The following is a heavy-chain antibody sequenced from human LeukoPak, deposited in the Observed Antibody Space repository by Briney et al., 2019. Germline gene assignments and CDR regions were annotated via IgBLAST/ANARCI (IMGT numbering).Heavy chain of an antibody. CDR2: IYYSGST. Sequence: SETLSLTCTVSGGSISSYYWSWIRQPPGKGLEWIGYIYYSGSTNYNPSLKSRVTISVDTSKNQFSLRLSSVTAADTAVYYCARAKCGSGSCYSDPWGQGALSPSPQ. CDR1: GGSISSYY. CDR3: ARAKCGSGSCYSDP. D-gene: IGHD2-15*01. J-gene: IGHJ5*02. V-gene: IGHV4-59*12.